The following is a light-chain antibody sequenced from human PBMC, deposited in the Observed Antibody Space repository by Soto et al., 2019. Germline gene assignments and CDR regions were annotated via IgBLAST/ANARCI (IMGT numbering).Light chain of an antibody. J-gene: IGLJ2*01. CDR2: DVS. V-gene: IGLV2-11*01. CDR3: CSYAGSYTLAV. Sequence: QSALTQPGSVTGSTGQSVTISCTGTSSDVGGYNYVSWYQQHPGKAPKLMIYDVSKRPSGVPDRFSGSKSGNTASLTISGLQAEDEADYYCCSYAGSYTLAVFGGGTKLTV. CDR1: SSDVGGYNY.